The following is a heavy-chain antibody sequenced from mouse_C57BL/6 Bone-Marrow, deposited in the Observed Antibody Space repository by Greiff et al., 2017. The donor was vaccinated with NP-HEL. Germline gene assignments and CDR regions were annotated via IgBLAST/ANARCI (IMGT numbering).Heavy chain of an antibody. J-gene: IGHJ3*01. CDR2: IYPGSGSN. V-gene: IGHV1-55*01. CDR3: ARAIYYGNPFAN. Sequence: QVQLQQPGAELVKPGASVKMSCKASGYTFTSYWITWVKQRPGQGLEWIGDIYPGSGSNNYNEKFKSKATLTVDTSSSIAYMQLSSLTSEDSAVYYCARAIYYGNPFANWGQGTLVTVSA. D-gene: IGHD2-1*01. CDR1: GYTFTSYW.